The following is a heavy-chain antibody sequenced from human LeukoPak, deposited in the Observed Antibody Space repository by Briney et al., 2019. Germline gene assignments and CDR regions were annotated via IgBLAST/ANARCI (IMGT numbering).Heavy chain of an antibody. D-gene: IGHD3-10*01. CDR1: GGSISSYY. CDR2: IYYSGST. CDR3: ARVVVRGVIWFDP. Sequence: PSETLSLTCTVSGGSISSYYWSWIRQPPGKGLEWIGYIYYSGSTNYNPSLKSRVTISVDTSKNQFSLKLSSVTAADTAVYYCARVVVRGVIWFDPWGQGTLVTVPS. J-gene: IGHJ5*02. V-gene: IGHV4-59*01.